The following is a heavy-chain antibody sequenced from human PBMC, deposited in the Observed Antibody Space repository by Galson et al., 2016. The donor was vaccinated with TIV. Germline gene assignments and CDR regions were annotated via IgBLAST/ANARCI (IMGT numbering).Heavy chain of an antibody. Sequence: SVKVSCKASGGTFSSFVVTWVRQAPGQGLERMGGIIPLFGEAHYAQKFQGRVTISADESTSTVYMELRSLRSGDTAMYYCARDLGLGAFDIWGQGTMVTVSS. CDR1: GGTFSSFV. J-gene: IGHJ3*02. CDR2: IIPLFGEA. V-gene: IGHV1-69*13. CDR3: ARDLGLGAFDI. D-gene: IGHD7-27*01.